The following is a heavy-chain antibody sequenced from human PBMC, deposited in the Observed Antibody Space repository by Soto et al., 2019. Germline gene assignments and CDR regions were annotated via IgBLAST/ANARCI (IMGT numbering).Heavy chain of an antibody. V-gene: IGHV1-69*08. CDR3: ARDLRYCSGGSCCEYFEY. CDR1: GGTFSSYT. CDR2: IIPILGIA. D-gene: IGHD2-15*01. J-gene: IGHJ4*02. Sequence: QVQLVQSGAEVKKPGSSVKVSCKASGGTFSSYTISWVRQAPGQGLEWMGRIIPILGIANYAKKFQGRVTITADKTTSTAYMELSRLRSEEKAVYYCARDLRYCSGGSCCEYFEYWGQGTLVTVSS.